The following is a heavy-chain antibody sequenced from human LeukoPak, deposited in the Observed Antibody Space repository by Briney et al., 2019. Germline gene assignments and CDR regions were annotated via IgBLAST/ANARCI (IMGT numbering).Heavy chain of an antibody. J-gene: IGHJ3*02. D-gene: IGHD6-19*01. CDR2: IISDGSST. CDR3: AREDVNIEVAASGPFDI. V-gene: IGHV3-74*01. CDR1: GFTFSSYW. Sequence: GGSLRLSCAAPGFTFSSYWMHWVRQAPGKGLVWVSRIISDGSSTNDADYVKSRYTKYRDNAKNALYLQMNSRRAEDTAVYYCAREDVNIEVAASGPFDIWGQGTMVTVSS.